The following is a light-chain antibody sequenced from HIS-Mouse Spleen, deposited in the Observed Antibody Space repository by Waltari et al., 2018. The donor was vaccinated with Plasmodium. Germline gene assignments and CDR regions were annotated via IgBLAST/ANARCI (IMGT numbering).Light chain of an antibody. CDR3: CSYAGSSTYV. Sequence: QSALTQPASLSGSPGQSTTISCTGTSIDVGTYYPFTRYQQHPGQSPKHMIYEGSKRPSGVSNRFSGSKSGNTASLTISGLQAEDEADYYCCSYAGSSTYVFGTGTKVTVL. V-gene: IGLV2-23*01. J-gene: IGLJ1*01. CDR1: SIDVGTYYP. CDR2: EGS.